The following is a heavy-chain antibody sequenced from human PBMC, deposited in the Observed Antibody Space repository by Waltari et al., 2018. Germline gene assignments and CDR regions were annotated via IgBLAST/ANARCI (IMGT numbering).Heavy chain of an antibody. V-gene: IGHV3-7*04. J-gene: IGHJ4*02. Sequence: EVKLVESGGGLVQPGGSVRLSCAASRVSFSSFWMAWGRQAPGKGREWVANINQDGSVRNYVGSVKGRFTISRDNGENSLFLQMNNLRAEDTALYYCARDAYSHPDYWGQGILVTVSS. D-gene: IGHD3-16*01. CDR1: RVSFSSFW. CDR3: ARDAYSHPDY. CDR2: INQDGSVR.